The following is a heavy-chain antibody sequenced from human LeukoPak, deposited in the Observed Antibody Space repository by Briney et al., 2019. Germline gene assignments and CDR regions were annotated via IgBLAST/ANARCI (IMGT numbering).Heavy chain of an antibody. CDR2: TYTSGST. CDR1: GGSISSYY. Sequence: SETLSLTCTVSGGSISSYYWIWIRQPAATALARIGRTYTSGSTNYNPSLKSRVTVSVDTSKNQFSLKLSSVTAADTAVYYCARDLIDYGDYDRPSNWFNPWGQGTLVTVSS. J-gene: IGHJ5*02. V-gene: IGHV4-4*07. D-gene: IGHD4-17*01. CDR3: ARDLIDYGDYDRPSNWFNP.